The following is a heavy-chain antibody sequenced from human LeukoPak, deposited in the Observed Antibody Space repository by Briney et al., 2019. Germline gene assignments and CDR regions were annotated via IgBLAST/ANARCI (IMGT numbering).Heavy chain of an antibody. CDR2: ISGSGGST. J-gene: IGHJ4*02. V-gene: IGHV3-23*01. CDR3: AREGREWLSVGIDY. CDR1: GFTFSSYA. D-gene: IGHD6-19*01. Sequence: GGSLRLSCAASGFTFSSYAMSWVRQAPGKGLECISAISGSGGSTYYADSVKGRFTISRDNSKNTLYLQMNSLRAEDTAVYYCAREGREWLSVGIDYWGRGTLVAVSS.